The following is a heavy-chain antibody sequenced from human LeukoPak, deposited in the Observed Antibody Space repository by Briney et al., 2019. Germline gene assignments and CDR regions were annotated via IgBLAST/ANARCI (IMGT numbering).Heavy chain of an antibody. J-gene: IGHJ4*02. CDR1: GGSMSTYY. Sequence: ETLSLTCTVSGGSMSTYYWSWIRQPPGKGLEWVANIKQDGSEKYYVDSVKGRFTISRDNAKNSLYLQMNSLRAEDTAVYYCARDGQDIVVAAIDYWGQGTLVTVSS. CDR2: IKQDGSEK. D-gene: IGHD2-2*01. V-gene: IGHV3-7*01. CDR3: ARDGQDIVVAAIDY.